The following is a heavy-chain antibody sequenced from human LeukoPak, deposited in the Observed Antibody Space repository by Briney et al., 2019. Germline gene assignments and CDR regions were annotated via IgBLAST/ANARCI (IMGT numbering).Heavy chain of an antibody. J-gene: IGHJ4*02. D-gene: IGHD6-19*01. CDR3: AKAGIGVVGYFDY. CDR1: GFTFSSYA. V-gene: IGHV3-23*01. Sequence: PGGSPRLSCAASGFTFSSYAMSWVRQAPGKGLEWVSAIRGSGGGTYHADSVKGRFTISRDNSKNTLYLQMNSLRDEDTALYYCAKAGIGVVGYFDYWGQGTLVTVSS. CDR2: IRGSGGGT.